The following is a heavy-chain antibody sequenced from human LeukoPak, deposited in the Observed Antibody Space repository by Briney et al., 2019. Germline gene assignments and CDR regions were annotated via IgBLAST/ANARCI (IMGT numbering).Heavy chain of an antibody. J-gene: IGHJ3*02. CDR2: ISSSGSII. Sequence: GGSLRLSCEASGFTFSRHWMHWVRQGPGKGLEWVSYISSSGSIIYYADSMKGRFTISRDNAKNSLYLQMNVLRAADTAVYFCARGARTTSVFDIWGQGTMVTVSS. V-gene: IGHV3-48*03. D-gene: IGHD2/OR15-2a*01. CDR3: ARGARTTSVFDI. CDR1: GFTFSRHW.